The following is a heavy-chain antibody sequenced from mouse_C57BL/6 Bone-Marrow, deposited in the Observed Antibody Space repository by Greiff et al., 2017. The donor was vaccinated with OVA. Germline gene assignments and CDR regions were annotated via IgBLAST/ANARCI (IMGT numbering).Heavy chain of an antibody. J-gene: IGHJ2*01. Sequence: QVQLQQSGAELVKPGASVKISCKASGYAFSSYWMNWVKQRPGKGLEWIGQIYPGDGDTNYNGKFKSKATLTADTSSSTAYMQLSSLTSEDSAVYFCGREGYYCGSSFFDYWGQGTTLTVSS. CDR3: GREGYYCGSSFFDY. CDR2: IYPGDGDT. CDR1: GYAFSSYW. D-gene: IGHD1-1*01. V-gene: IGHV1-80*01.